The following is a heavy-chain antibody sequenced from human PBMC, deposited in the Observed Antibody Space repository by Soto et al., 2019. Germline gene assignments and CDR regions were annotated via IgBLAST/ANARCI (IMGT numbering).Heavy chain of an antibody. CDR2: IYYSGST. D-gene: IGHD6-6*01. CDR1: GGSISSYY. V-gene: IGHV4-59*01. Sequence: SETLSLTCTVSGGSISSYYWSWIRQPPGKGLEWIGYIYYSGSTNYNPSLKSRVTISVDVSRNHFSLTLHSVTAADTAVYFCTSSYSTSSSPDYWGQGTLVTVSS. J-gene: IGHJ4*02. CDR3: TSSYSTSSSPDY.